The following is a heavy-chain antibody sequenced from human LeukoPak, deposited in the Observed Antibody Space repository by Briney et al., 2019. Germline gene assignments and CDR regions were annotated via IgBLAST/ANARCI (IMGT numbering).Heavy chain of an antibody. CDR3: AREYSSSSGKNAFDI. CDR2: IFASGST. V-gene: IGHV4-4*07. CDR1: GDSISSYY. J-gene: IGHJ3*02. Sequence: PSETLSLTCTVSGDSISSYYWSWIRQPAGKGLEWIGRIFASGSTNYNPSLKSRVTVSVDTSKNQFSLKLTSVTAADTAVYYCAREYSSSSGKNAFDIWGQGTMVTVSS. D-gene: IGHD6-6*01.